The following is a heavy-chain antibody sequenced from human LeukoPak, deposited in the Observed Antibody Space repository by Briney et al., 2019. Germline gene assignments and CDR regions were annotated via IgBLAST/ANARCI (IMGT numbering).Heavy chain of an antibody. V-gene: IGHV4-31*03. Sequence: SETLSLTCTVSGGSISSGGYNWSWIRQHPGKGLEWIGYIYYSGSTYYNPSLKSRVTISVDTSKNQFSLKLSSVTAADTAVYYCARSYYDSSGYLFSNWGQGTLVTVSS. D-gene: IGHD3-22*01. J-gene: IGHJ4*02. CDR2: IYYSGST. CDR3: ARSYYDSSGYLFSN. CDR1: GGSISSGGYN.